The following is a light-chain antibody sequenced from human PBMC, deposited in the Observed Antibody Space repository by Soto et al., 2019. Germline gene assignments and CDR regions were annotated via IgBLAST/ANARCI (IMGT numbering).Light chain of an antibody. CDR1: SSDVGGYNY. CDR3: SSHSSSSAYYV. CDR2: EVN. J-gene: IGLJ1*01. Sequence: QSVLTQPPSASGSPGQSVTISCTGTSSDVGGYNYVSWYQHHSGKAPKLIIYEVNSRPSGVSNRFSGSKSVNTASLTISGLQAEDEADYFCSSHSSSSAYYVFGTGTKLTVL. V-gene: IGLV2-14*01.